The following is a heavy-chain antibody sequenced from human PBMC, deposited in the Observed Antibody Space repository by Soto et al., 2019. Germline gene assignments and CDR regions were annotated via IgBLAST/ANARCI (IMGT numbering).Heavy chain of an antibody. J-gene: IGHJ4*02. CDR3: ARESNAHFDY. CDR2: IAHDGSEK. CDR1: GFTFSSYW. V-gene: IGHV3-7*01. Sequence: PGGSLRLSCAVSGFTFSSYWMSWVRQAPGRGLEWVATIAHDGSEKFYVDSVKGRFTISRDNTKNSLYLQMNSLRAEDTAVYYCARESNAHFDYWGQGTMVTAPQ. D-gene: IGHD7-27*01.